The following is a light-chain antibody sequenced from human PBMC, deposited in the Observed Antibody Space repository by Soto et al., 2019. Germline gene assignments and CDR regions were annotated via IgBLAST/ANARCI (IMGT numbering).Light chain of an antibody. V-gene: IGKV1-9*01. CDR1: QDVSRS. J-gene: IGKJ1*01. Sequence: DTQLTQSPSFLSASVGDRVTIACRASQDVSRSVGWYQQKPGTAPKLLISAASSLESGVPSRFSGSGSGTEFTLTISSLQPDDFATYYCQQYNSYWKFGQGTKVDI. CDR2: AAS. CDR3: QQYNSYWK.